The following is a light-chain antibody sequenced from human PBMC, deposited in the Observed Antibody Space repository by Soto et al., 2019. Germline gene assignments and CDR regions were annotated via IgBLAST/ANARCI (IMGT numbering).Light chain of an antibody. Sequence: DIQLTQSPSVLSASVGDTVTITCPASQALSNYLAWYQQKPGKAPDLLIYSASTLQSGVPSRFSGSGSETEFSLTIRALQPEDFATYYCQQLSRYPLTFGGGTKVDIK. CDR2: SAS. V-gene: IGKV1-9*01. CDR1: QALSNY. CDR3: QQLSRYPLT. J-gene: IGKJ4*01.